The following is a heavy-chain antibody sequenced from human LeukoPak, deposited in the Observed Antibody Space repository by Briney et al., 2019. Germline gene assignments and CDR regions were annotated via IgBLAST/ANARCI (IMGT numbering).Heavy chain of an antibody. V-gene: IGHV3-21*01. J-gene: IGHJ4*02. CDR3: ARDARFVVVPAATDY. CDR2: ISSSSSYI. CDR1: GFTFSSYA. Sequence: PGGSLRLSCAASGFTFSSYAMSWVRQAPGKGLEWVSSISSSSSYIYYADSVKGRFTISRDNAKNSLYLQMNSLRAEDTAVYYCARDARFVVVPAATDYWGQGTLVTVSS. D-gene: IGHD2-2*01.